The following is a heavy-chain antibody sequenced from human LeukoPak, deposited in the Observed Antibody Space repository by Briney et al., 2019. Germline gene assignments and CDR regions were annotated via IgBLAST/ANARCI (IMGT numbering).Heavy chain of an antibody. Sequence: SVKVSCKASGGTFSSYAISWVRQAPGQGLEWMGGIIPIFGTANYAQKFQGRVTITADESTSTAYMELSSLRSEDTAVYYCARDRWIQLWWAPTFDYWGQGTLVTVSS. J-gene: IGHJ4*02. D-gene: IGHD5-18*01. CDR1: GGTFSSYA. V-gene: IGHV1-69*13. CDR3: ARDRWIQLWWAPTFDY. CDR2: IIPIFGTA.